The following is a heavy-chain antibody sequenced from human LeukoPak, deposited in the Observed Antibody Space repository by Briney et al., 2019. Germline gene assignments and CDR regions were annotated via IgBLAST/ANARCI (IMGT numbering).Heavy chain of an antibody. Sequence: SVKVSCKASGGTFSSYAISWVRQAPGQGLEWMGGIIPIFGTANYAQKLQGRVTMTTDTSTSTAYMELRSLRSDDTAVYYCARNPDVNSNYYYYMDVWGKGTTVTVSS. CDR1: GGTFSSYA. V-gene: IGHV1-69*05. CDR2: IIPIFGTA. CDR3: ARNPDVNSNYYYYMDV. D-gene: IGHD4-11*01. J-gene: IGHJ6*03.